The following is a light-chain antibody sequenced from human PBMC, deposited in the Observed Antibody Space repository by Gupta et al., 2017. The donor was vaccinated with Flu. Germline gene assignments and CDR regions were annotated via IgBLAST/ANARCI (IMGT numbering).Light chain of an antibody. CDR3: MQALQTPPC. CDR2: LGS. CDR1: QSLLHSTGYNY. J-gene: IGKJ2*03. V-gene: IGKV2-28*01. Sequence: IVMTQSPLSLLVTPGAPASISCRSSQSLLHSTGYNYLDWYLQKPGQSPQLLIDLGSNRASGVPDRFSGRRSGTDCTLKISRVDAEDVGVYYGMQALQTPPCFGQETKLEIK.